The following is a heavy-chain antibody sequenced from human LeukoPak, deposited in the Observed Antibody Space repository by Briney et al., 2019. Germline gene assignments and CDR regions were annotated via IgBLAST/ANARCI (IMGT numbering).Heavy chain of an antibody. CDR2: IYTDGTT. V-gene: IGHV3-53*01. CDR1: GYTVSTNY. Sequence: GGSLRLSCAASGYTVSTNYMSWVRQAPGKGLEWVSIIYTDGTTKYADSVKARFTMSRDNSKNTLFLQMNSLRAEDTAVYYCARYFFGSGSFYFDPSYYFAYWGQGTPVTVSS. J-gene: IGHJ4*02. CDR3: ARYFFGSGSFYFDPSYYFAY. D-gene: IGHD3-10*01.